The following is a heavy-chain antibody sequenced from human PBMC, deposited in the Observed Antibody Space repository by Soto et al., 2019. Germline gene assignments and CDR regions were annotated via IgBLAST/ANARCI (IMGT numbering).Heavy chain of an antibody. V-gene: IGHV3-15*05. CDR2: IKSESVGGIT. Sequence: EVQLVASGGDLVKPGGSLRLACAGSGFSFRNAWMSWVRQAPGKGPEWIGRIKSESVGGITDYAAPVKGRFTVSRDDSKNTVYLHMSSLKIEDTAVYYCLGDWLHPWGQGTLVTVSS. CDR3: LGDWLHP. CDR1: GFSFRNAW. J-gene: IGHJ5*02. D-gene: IGHD7-27*01.